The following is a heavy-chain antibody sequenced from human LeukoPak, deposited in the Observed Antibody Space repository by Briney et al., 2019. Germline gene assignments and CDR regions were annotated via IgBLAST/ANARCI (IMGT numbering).Heavy chain of an antibody. D-gene: IGHD6-19*01. Sequence: PGGSLRLSCAASGFTLSSYWMHWVRRAPGKGLVWVSRINSDGSITNYADSVKGRFTISRDNAKNTLYLQMNSLRAEDTAVYYCARDLIAVAGTRYYYFDYWGQGTLVTVSS. CDR2: INSDGSIT. CDR1: GFTLSSYW. V-gene: IGHV3-74*01. J-gene: IGHJ4*02. CDR3: ARDLIAVAGTRYYYFDY.